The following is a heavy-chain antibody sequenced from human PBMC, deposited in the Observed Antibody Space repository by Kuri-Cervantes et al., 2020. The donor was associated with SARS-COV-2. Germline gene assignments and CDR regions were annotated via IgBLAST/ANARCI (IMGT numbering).Heavy chain of an antibody. CDR1: GFTVSSNY. J-gene: IGHJ3*02. V-gene: IGHV3-66*03. Sequence: GESLKISCAASGFTVSSNYMSWVRQAPGKGLEWVSVIYSCGSTYYADSVKGRFTISRDNAKNSLYLQMNSLRAEDTAVYYCARGPRVYDILTGYYCAFDIWGQGTMVTVSS. D-gene: IGHD3-9*01. CDR3: ARGPRVYDILTGYYCAFDI. CDR2: IYSCGST.